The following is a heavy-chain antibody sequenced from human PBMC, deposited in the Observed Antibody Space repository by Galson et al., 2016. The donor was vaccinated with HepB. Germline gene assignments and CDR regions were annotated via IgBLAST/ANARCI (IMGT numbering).Heavy chain of an antibody. Sequence: SVKVSCKASGYTLTSYGVSWVRQAPGQGLEWMGWISAYNGNTNYAQKLQGRVTMTTDTSTSTAYMELRSLTSDDTAVYYCARLEPYDAFDIWGQGTMVTVSS. J-gene: IGHJ3*02. CDR2: ISAYNGNT. V-gene: IGHV1-18*01. D-gene: IGHD5-24*01. CDR3: ARLEPYDAFDI. CDR1: GYTLTSYG.